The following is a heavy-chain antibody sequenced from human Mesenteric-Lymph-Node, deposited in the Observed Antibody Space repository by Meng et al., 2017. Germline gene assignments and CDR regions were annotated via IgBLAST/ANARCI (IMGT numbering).Heavy chain of an antibody. J-gene: IGHJ1*01. V-gene: IGHV4-4*02. D-gene: IGHD3-10*01. CDR1: GDSYTNGNW. CDR2: IPHRGSS. Sequence: QVQARWSGPAPGKPSGTPSLTWAVPGDSYTNGNWLAWVRQPLGKGLEWIEGIPHRGSSAYTPSLKTRVSISIHKSQKQFSLKVSSVTAADTAVCQCLRGSGGSVWGQGTLVTVSS. CDR3: LRGSGGSV.